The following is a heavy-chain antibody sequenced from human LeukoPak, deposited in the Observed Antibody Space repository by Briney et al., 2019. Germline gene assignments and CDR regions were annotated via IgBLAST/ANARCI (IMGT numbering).Heavy chain of an antibody. CDR1: GFTFSNYG. CDR3: AKEGYYYDSSGYYYPCDY. J-gene: IGHJ4*02. Sequence: GGSLRLSCAASGFTFSNYGMSWVRQAPGKGLEWVSGISGSGGSTYYADSVKGRFTISRDNSKNTLYLQMNILSAEDTAVYYCAKEGYYYDSSGYYYPCDYWGQGTLVTVSS. V-gene: IGHV3-23*01. D-gene: IGHD3-22*01. CDR2: ISGSGGST.